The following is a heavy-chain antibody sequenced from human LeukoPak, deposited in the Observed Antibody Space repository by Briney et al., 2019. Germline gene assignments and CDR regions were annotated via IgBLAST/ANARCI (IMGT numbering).Heavy chain of an antibody. D-gene: IGHD6-13*01. CDR3: ARKAAAGHTGWFGP. CDR1: GYTFTSYY. V-gene: IGHV1-46*01. CDR2: INPSDGST. Sequence: ASVKVSCKASGYTFTSYYMYCVRQAPGQGLEGMGTINPSDGSTHYAQKFERRVTMTRDTSTSTLYMELSSLTSDDTAVYQCARKAAAGHTGWFGPWGQGTLVTVS. J-gene: IGHJ5*02.